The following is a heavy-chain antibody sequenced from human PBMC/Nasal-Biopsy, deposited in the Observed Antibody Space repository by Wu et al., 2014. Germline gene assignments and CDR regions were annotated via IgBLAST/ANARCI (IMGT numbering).Heavy chain of an antibody. J-gene: IGHJ4*02. CDR2: ISHSGST. V-gene: IGHV4-34*01. CDR1: GGSFSGYY. CDR3: LYYYDSSGYRFDY. Sequence: TLSLTCGVYGGSFSGYYWSCIRQPPGKGLEWIGQISHSGSTIYNPSLKSRVTISVDTSKNQFSLKLSSVTAADTAVYYCLYYYDSSGYRFDYWGQGTLVTVSS. D-gene: IGHD3-22*01.